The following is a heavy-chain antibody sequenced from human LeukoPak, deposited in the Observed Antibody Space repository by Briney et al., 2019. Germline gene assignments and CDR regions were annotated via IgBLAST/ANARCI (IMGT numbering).Heavy chain of an antibody. D-gene: IGHD1-14*01. CDR1: GFTFSSYA. J-gene: IGHJ4*02. CDR2: IKSKTDGGTT. V-gene: IGHV3-15*01. CDR3: TTGESITELWY. Sequence: GGSLRLSCAASGFTFSSYAMSWVRQAPGKGLEWVGRIKSKTDGGTTDYAAPVNGRFSISRDDSKNTLYLQMNSLKTEDTAMYFSTTGESITELWYWGQGTLVTVSS.